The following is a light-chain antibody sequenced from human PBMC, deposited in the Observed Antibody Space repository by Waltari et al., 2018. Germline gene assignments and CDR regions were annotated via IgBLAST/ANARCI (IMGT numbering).Light chain of an antibody. J-gene: IGKJ5*01. CDR3: MQSLQNSVT. CDR2: FAS. Sequence: DILMTQSPVSLSVTPGEPASISCTSSQSLQHRNGYNYLDWYLQKPGLSPQLPIYFASYRASGVPDRFSGSGSVTDFTLRISRVEAEDVGVYYCMQSLQNSVTFGQGTRLEIK. CDR1: QSLQHRNGYNY. V-gene: IGKV2-28*01.